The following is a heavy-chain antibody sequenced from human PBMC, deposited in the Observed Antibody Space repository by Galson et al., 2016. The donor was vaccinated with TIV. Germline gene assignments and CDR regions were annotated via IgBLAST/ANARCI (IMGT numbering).Heavy chain of an antibody. D-gene: IGHD3-10*01. Sequence: SLRLSCASSGLAVGSNYMTWVRQAPGKGLEWVSLISDAGNTYYSESVRGRFTIPRDNSRNTLDLQMTGLRAEDTAVYYCARDRVVDAYYYYYYYGMDVWGQGTTVTVSS. J-gene: IGHJ6*02. V-gene: IGHV3-66*02. CDR3: ARDRVVDAYYYYYYYGMDV. CDR2: ISDAGNT. CDR1: GLAVGSNY.